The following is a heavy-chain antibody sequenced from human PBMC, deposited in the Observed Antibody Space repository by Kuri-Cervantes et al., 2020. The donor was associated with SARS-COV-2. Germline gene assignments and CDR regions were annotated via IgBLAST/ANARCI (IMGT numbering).Heavy chain of an antibody. CDR2: ISGSGGST. D-gene: IGHD2-2*01. V-gene: IGHV3-23*01. J-gene: IGHJ3*02. Sequence: GGSLRLSCAASGFTFSSYAMSWVRQAPGKGLEWVSAISGSGGSTYYADSVKGRLTISRDNSKNTLYLQMNSLRDEDTAVYYCARDYGVVVPAAHDAFDIWGQGAMVTVSS. CDR1: GFTFSSYA. CDR3: ARDYGVVVPAAHDAFDI.